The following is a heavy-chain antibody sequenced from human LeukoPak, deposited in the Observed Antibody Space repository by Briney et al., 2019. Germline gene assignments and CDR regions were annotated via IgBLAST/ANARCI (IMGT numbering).Heavy chain of an antibody. V-gene: IGHV4-34*01. D-gene: IGHD1-1*01. J-gene: IGHJ4*02. CDR2: INHSGST. CDR3: ARARLEPPYYFDY. CDR1: GGSFSGYY. Sequence: PSETLSLTCAVYGGSFSGYYWSWIRQPPGKGLEWIGEINHSGSTNYNPSLKSRVTISVDTSKNQFSLKLSSVTAADTAVYYCARARLEPPYYFDYWGQGTLVTVSS.